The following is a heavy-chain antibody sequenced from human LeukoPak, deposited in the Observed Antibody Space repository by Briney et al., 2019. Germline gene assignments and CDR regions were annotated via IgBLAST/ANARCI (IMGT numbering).Heavy chain of an antibody. CDR3: AKDRNYDILTGYNWFDP. CDR1: GFTFSTYA. Sequence: GGSLRLSCAASGFTFSTYAMSLVRQAPRKGLEWVSTIIDSGGATYYAESVKGRFTISRDNSKNTLYLQMNSLRAEYKTTYCCAKDRNYDILTGYNWFDPWGQGTLVTVSS. J-gene: IGHJ5*02. V-gene: IGHV3-23*01. D-gene: IGHD3-9*01. CDR2: IIDSGGAT.